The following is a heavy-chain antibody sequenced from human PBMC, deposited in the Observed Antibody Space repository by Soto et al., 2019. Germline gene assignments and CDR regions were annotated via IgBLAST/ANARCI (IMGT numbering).Heavy chain of an antibody. V-gene: IGHV1-69*12. CDR2: IIPIFGTA. CDR3: ARRNYYGSGSYPLYYYGMDV. CDR1: GGTFSSYA. J-gene: IGHJ6*02. D-gene: IGHD3-10*01. Sequence: QVQLVQSGAEVKKPGSSVKVSCKASGGTFSSYAISWVRQAPGQGLEWMGGIIPIFGTANYAQKFQGRVTITADESTSTAYMELSSLRSEDTAVYYCARRNYYGSGSYPLYYYGMDVGGQGTTVTVSS.